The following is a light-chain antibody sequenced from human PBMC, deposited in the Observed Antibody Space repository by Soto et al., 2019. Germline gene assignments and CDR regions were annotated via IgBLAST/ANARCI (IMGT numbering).Light chain of an antibody. V-gene: IGKV1-5*01. J-gene: IGKJ4*01. CDR2: DAS. CDR3: QQYKSYSTPT. CDR1: QSISTW. Sequence: DIQMTQSPSTLSASAGDRVTITCRASQSISTWLAWYQQKSGKAPKVLIYDASSLESGVPSRFSGSGSGTEFTLTISSLQPDDFATYYCQQYKSYSTPTFGGGTKVESK.